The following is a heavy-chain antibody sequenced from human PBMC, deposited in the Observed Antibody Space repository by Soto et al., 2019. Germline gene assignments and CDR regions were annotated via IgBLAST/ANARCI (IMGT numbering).Heavy chain of an antibody. J-gene: IGHJ4*02. D-gene: IGHD2-15*01. CDR2: ISYDGSNK. Sequence: QVQLVESGGGVVQPGRSLRLSCAASGFTFSSYAMHWVRQAPGKGLEWVAVISYDGSNKYYADSVKGRFTISRDNSQNTLYLQKNSLRAEDTAVYYCASGCSGGSCYVYWGQGTLVTVSS. V-gene: IGHV3-30-3*01. CDR1: GFTFSSYA. CDR3: ASGCSGGSCYVY.